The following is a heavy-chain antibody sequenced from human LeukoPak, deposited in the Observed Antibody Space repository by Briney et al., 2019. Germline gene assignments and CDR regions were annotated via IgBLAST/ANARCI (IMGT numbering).Heavy chain of an antibody. J-gene: IGHJ4*02. CDR3: VAAAGTLLDY. CDR1: GFTFDDYA. D-gene: IGHD6-13*01. CDR2: ISWNSGSI. V-gene: IGHV3-9*01. Sequence: PGRSLRLSCAASGFTFDDYAMHWVRQAPGKGLEWVSGISWNSGSIGYADSVKGRFTISRDNAKNSLYLQMNSLRAEDTALYYCVAAAGTLLDYWAREPWSPSPQ.